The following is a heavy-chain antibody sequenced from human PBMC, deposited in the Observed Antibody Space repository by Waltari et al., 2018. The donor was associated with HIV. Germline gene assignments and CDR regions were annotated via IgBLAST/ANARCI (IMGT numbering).Heavy chain of an antibody. Sequence: QVQLQESGPGLVKPSETLSLTCAVSGYSISSGYYRGWIRQPPGKGLEWIGSIYHSGSTYYNPSLKSRVTISVDTSKNQFSLKLSSVTAADTAVYYCARGLLWFGELFGYWGQGTLVTVSS. CDR1: GYSISSGYY. J-gene: IGHJ4*02. CDR3: ARGLLWFGELFGY. CDR2: IYHSGST. D-gene: IGHD3-10*01. V-gene: IGHV4-38-2*01.